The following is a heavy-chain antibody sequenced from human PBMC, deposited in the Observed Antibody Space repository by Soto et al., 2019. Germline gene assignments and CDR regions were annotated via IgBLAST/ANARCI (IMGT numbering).Heavy chain of an antibody. Sequence: SETLSLTCAVYGGSFSGYYWSWIRQPPGKGLEWIGEINHSGSTNYNPSLKSRVTISVVTSKNQFSLKLSSVTAADTAVYYCARVEGTTGTATKPFDYWGQGTLVTVSS. V-gene: IGHV4-34*01. CDR2: INHSGST. CDR3: ARVEGTTGTATKPFDY. CDR1: GGSFSGYY. D-gene: IGHD1-1*01. J-gene: IGHJ4*02.